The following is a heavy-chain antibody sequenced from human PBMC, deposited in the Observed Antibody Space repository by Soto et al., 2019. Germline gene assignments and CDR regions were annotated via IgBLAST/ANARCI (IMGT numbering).Heavy chain of an antibody. CDR2: IKGKTECGTT. CDR3: TTVPSGWRAPGG. Sequence: EVQLVESGGGLVKPGGSLRLSCAASGFTVTNAWMSWVRQAPGKGLEWVGRIKGKTECGTTDYAAPVRGRFTMSRDDSRSTLYLQMNSLKTEDTAVYYCTTVPSGWRAPGGWGQGTLVTVSS. V-gene: IGHV3-15*01. J-gene: IGHJ4*02. D-gene: IGHD3-3*01. CDR1: GFTVTNAW.